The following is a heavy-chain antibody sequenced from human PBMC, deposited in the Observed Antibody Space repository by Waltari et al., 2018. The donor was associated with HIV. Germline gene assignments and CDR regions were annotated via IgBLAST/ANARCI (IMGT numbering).Heavy chain of an antibody. Sequence: EVQLVESGGGLVKPGGSLRLSCAASGFPFSSYSLNWVRQAPGKGLEWVSSISSSSSYIYYADSVKGRFTISRDNAKNSLYLQMNSLRAEDTAVYYCARSVYSYGYLTYYYGMDVWGQGTTVTVSS. CDR2: ISSSSSYI. CDR1: GFPFSSYS. D-gene: IGHD5-18*01. V-gene: IGHV3-21*01. J-gene: IGHJ6*02. CDR3: ARSVYSYGYLTYYYGMDV.